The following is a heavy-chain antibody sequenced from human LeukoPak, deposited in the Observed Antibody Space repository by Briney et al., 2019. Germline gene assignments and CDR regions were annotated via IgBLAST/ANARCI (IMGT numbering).Heavy chain of an antibody. CDR3: AKATDFAQQLVLCAFDI. V-gene: IGHV3-9*01. D-gene: IGHD6-13*01. Sequence: GRSLRLSCAASGFTFDDYAMHWVRHAPGKGLEWVSGINWNSGSIGYADSVKGRFTISRDNAKNSLYLQMNSLRAEDTALYYCAKATDFAQQLVLCAFDIWGQGTMVTVSS. CDR1: GFTFDDYA. CDR2: INWNSGSI. J-gene: IGHJ3*02.